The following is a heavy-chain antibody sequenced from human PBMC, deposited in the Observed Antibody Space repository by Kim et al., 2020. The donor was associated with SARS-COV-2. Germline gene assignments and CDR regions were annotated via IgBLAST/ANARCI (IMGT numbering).Heavy chain of an antibody. J-gene: IGHJ5*02. CDR3: ARGGRTRNYDH. V-gene: IGHV4-34*01. D-gene: IGHD1-26*01. CDR2: T. Sequence: TNYTPSLKSRVTISVDTSKNQFSLKLSSVTAADTAVYYCARGGRTRNYDHWGQGTLVTVSS.